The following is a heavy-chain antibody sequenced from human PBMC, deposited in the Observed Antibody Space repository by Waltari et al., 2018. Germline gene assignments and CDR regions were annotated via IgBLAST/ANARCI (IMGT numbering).Heavy chain of an antibody. V-gene: IGHV3-74*03. CDR2: VKSDGTSS. Sequence: EVQMVESGGGLVQPGGSLRLSCAASGFTFSHYWMHWVRQIPGKGLIWVSHVKSDGTSSTYAESAKGRFTISRDNAKSTLYLQMNSLRVEDTAVYYCARDTPGDGIDYWGQGTLVTVSS. CDR3: ARDTPGDGIDY. D-gene: IGHD7-27*01. J-gene: IGHJ4*02. CDR1: GFTFSHYW.